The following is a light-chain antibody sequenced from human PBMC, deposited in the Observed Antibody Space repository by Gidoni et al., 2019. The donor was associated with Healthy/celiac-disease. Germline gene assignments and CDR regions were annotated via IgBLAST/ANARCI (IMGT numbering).Light chain of an antibody. CDR1: QSVLYSSNNKNY. Sequence: DIVMTQSPDSLAVSLGERATINCKSSQSVLYSSNNKNYLAWYQQKPGQPPKLLIYWASTRESGVPDRFSGSGSGTDFTLTISSLQAEDVAVYYCQQYYSTWTSXQXTKVEIK. J-gene: IGKJ1*01. CDR3: QQYYSTWT. V-gene: IGKV4-1*01. CDR2: WAS.